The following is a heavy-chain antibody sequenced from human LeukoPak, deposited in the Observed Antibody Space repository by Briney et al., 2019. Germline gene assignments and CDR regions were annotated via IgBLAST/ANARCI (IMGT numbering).Heavy chain of an antibody. CDR2: IYPGDSDT. V-gene: IGHV5-51*01. J-gene: IGHJ2*01. D-gene: IGHD4-17*01. CDR3: ARRGYGDYAYWYFDL. CDR1: GYSFTSYW. Sequence: GESLKISCKGSGYSFTSYWIGWVRQMPGKGLEWMGIIYPGDSDTRYSLSFQGQVTISADKSISTAYLQWSSLKASDTAMYYCARRGYGDYAYWYFDLWGRGTLVTVSS.